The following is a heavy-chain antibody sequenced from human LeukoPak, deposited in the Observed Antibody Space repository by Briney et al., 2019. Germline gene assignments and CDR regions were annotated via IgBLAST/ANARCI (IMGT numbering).Heavy chain of an antibody. Sequence: SETLSLTCTVSGGSISNYYWSWIRQPPGKGLEWIGYIYYSGSTNYNPSLKSRVTISVDTSKNQFSLKLSSVTAADTAVYYCARDITMIMYWGQGTLVTVFS. CDR3: ARDITMIMY. D-gene: IGHD3-22*01. V-gene: IGHV4-59*01. CDR1: GGSISNYY. J-gene: IGHJ4*02. CDR2: IYYSGST.